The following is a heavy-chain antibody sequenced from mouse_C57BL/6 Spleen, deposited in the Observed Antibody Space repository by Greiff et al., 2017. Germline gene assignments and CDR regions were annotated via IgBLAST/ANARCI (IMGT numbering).Heavy chain of an antibody. CDR3: TEGGITTVVAPFDY. CDR2: IRLKSDNYAT. J-gene: IGHJ2*01. D-gene: IGHD1-1*01. CDR1: GFTFSNYW. V-gene: IGHV6-3*01. Sequence: EVQRVESGGGLVQPGGSMKLSCVASGFTFSNYWMNWVRQSPEKGLEWVAQIRLKSDNYATHYAESVKGRFTISRDDSKSSVYLQMNNLRAEDTGIYYCTEGGITTVVAPFDYWGQGTTLTVSS.